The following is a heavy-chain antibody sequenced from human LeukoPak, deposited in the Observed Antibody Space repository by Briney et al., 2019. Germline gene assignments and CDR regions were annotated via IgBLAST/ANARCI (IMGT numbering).Heavy chain of an antibody. CDR3: ARVGSRRKLDY. Sequence: GGSLRLSCAASGFTFSSYGMHWVRQAPGKGLEWVAFIRYDGSNKYHADSVKGRFTISRDNSKNTLYLQMNSLRAEDTAVYYCARVGSRRKLDYWGQGTLVTVSS. CDR2: IRYDGSNK. J-gene: IGHJ4*02. CDR1: GFTFSSYG. V-gene: IGHV3-30*02.